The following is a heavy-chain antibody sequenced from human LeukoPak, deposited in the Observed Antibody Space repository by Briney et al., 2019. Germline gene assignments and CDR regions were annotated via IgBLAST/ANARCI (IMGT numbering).Heavy chain of an antibody. Sequence: SETLSLTCTVSGGSISSGSYYWSWIRQPAGKGLEWIGRIYTSGSTNYNPSLKNRVTISVDTSKNQFSLKLSSVTAADTAVYYCARSLYLGHFDYWGQGTLVTVSS. CDR2: IYTSGST. CDR1: GGSISSGSYY. V-gene: IGHV4-61*02. J-gene: IGHJ4*02. CDR3: ARSLYLGHFDY. D-gene: IGHD3-16*01.